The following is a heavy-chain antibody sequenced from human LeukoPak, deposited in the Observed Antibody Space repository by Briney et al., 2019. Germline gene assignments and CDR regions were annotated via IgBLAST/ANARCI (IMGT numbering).Heavy chain of an antibody. D-gene: IGHD3-22*01. Sequence: PGGSLRLSCAASGFTFSSYWMHWVRQAPGKGLVWVSRINSDGSSTSYADSVKGRFTISRDNAKNSLYLQMNSLRADDTAVYYCTRDAVVVVGPGFDVWGQGTLVTVSS. CDR2: INSDGSST. J-gene: IGHJ4*02. CDR1: GFTFSSYW. V-gene: IGHV3-74*01. CDR3: TRDAVVVVGPGFDV.